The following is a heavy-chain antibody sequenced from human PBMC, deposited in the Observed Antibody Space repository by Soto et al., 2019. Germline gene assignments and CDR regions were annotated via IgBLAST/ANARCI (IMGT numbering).Heavy chain of an antibody. Sequence: QVQLVQSGAEVKKPGSSVKVSCKASGGTFSSYAISWVRQAPGQGLEWMGGIIPIFGTANYAQKFQGRVTITADESTSTAYMELSSLRSEDTAVYYCARDRGLDPLPYYYYGMDVWGQGTTVTVSS. CDR3: ARDRGLDPLPYYYYGMDV. D-gene: IGHD1-1*01. V-gene: IGHV1-69*01. J-gene: IGHJ6*02. CDR1: GGTFSSYA. CDR2: IIPIFGTA.